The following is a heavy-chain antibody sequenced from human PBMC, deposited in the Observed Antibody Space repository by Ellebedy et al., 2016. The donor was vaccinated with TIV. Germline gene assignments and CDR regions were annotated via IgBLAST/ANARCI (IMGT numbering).Heavy chain of an antibody. V-gene: IGHV3-9*01. D-gene: IGHD7-27*01. CDR1: GFTFDDYA. J-gene: IGHJ4*02. CDR3: TKDLLRGIWGGSGRDY. CDR2: ISWRGHYI. Sequence: SLKISCAASGFTFDDYAMHWVRQAPGKGLEWVSGISWRGHYIGYADSVRGRFTISRDNAKSSLYLQMNSLRIEDTAVYYCTKDLLRGIWGGSGRDYWGQGTLVTVS.